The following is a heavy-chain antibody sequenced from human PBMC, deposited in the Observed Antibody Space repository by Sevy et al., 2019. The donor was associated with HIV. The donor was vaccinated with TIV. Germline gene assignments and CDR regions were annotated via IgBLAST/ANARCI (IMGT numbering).Heavy chain of an antibody. J-gene: IGHJ4*02. CDR1: GFTFSNYG. Sequence: GGSLRLSCAASGFTFSNYGMHWVRQAPGKGLEWVAIIWYDGNNKYYADSVKGRFTISRDNSKNTLYLQMNSLRAEDTATYSCAGDEYAESFGGGFDYWGQGTLVTVSS. D-gene: IGHD3-10*01. CDR3: AGDEYAESFGGGFDY. V-gene: IGHV3-33*01. CDR2: IWYDGNNK.